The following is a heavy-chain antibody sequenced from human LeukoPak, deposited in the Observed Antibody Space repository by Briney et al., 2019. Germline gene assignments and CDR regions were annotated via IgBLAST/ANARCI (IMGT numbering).Heavy chain of an antibody. CDR3: AKGGGGGSYYFDS. V-gene: IGHV3-23*01. D-gene: IGHD1-26*01. CDR1: GFTFSSYA. J-gene: IGHJ4*02. CDR2: ISGSGGST. Sequence: GGSLRLSCAASGFTFSSYAMSWVRQAPGEGLEWVSAISGSGGSTYYADSVKGRFTISRDNSKNTLYLQMNSLRAEDAAVYYCAKGGGGGSYYFDSGARETRATVPS.